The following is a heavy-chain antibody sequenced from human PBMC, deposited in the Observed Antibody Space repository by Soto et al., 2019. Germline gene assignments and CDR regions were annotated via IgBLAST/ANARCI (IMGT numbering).Heavy chain of an antibody. J-gene: IGHJ4*02. CDR2: MSYDGSNT. V-gene: IGHV3-30*18. CDR3: AKDLLRYFAWSPFAY. Sequence: ESGGGVVQPGRSLRLSCAASGFTFSNYGMHWVRQAPGKGLEWVAVMSYDGSNTYYADSVKGLFTISRDNSKNTLYLQMSSLRAEDTAVYYCAKDLLRYFAWSPFAYWGQGTLVTVSS. CDR1: GFTFSNYG. D-gene: IGHD3-9*01.